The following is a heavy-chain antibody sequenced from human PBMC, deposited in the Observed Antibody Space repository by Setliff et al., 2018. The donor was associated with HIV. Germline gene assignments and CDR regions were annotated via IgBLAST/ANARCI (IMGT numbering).Heavy chain of an antibody. CDR1: GGSISSNSHY. CDR3: VNPSGAMGDFDS. CDR2: IYYHGST. D-gene: IGHD3-16*01. J-gene: IGHJ4*02. Sequence: SETLSLTCTVSGGSISSNSHYWGWIRQPPGKGLEWIGSIYYHGSTYYNPSLKSRVTISIDTSKNQFSLQLTSVTAADTAVYYCVNPSGAMGDFDSWGQGTLVTVSS. V-gene: IGHV4-39*01.